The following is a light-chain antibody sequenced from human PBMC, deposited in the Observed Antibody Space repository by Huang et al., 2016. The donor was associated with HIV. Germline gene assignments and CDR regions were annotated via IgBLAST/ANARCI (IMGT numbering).Light chain of an antibody. CDR3: MQTKQSAT. CDR1: QSLLHGDGKNH. CDR2: ELA. J-gene: IGKJ1*01. V-gene: IGKV2D-29*02. Sequence: EMMMTQTPLSLSVTPGQPASISCKSSQSLLHGDGKNHLYLYLQKPVQSPQLLIYELANRFSGVPDRCNGSGSGTDFTLKISRVEAEDVGIYYCMQTKQSATFGQGTKVE.